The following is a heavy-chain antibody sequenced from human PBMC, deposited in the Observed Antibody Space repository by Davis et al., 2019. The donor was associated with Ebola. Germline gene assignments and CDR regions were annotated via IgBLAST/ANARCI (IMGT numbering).Heavy chain of an antibody. CDR1: GFTFSGSS. J-gene: IGHJ4*02. Sequence: GESLKISCAASGFTFSGSSMHWVRQASGKGLEWVGRVGSKTYAYATAYDVSVKGRFTISRDDSKNTAYLQMNSLRAEDTALYYCARGGQDGIVVVKGGFDYWGQGTLVTVSS. CDR3: ARGGQDGIVVVKGGFDY. D-gene: IGHD2-21*01. CDR2: VGSKTYAYAT. V-gene: IGHV3-73*01.